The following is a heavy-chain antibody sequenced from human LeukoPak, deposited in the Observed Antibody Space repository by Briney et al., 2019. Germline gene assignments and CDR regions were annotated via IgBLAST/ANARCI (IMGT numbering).Heavy chain of an antibody. V-gene: IGHV1-2*06. D-gene: IGHD2-8*01. J-gene: IGHJ3*02. Sequence: GASLKVSFKASGYTFTDYYIYWVGQARGQRLEWMERINPNNRGTNYAQKFQGKVTMTRDTYISTAYMELSRLRSDDTAVDYCAREREKGMGVAVDIWGQGTIVTVSS. CDR1: GYTFTDYY. CDR3: AREREKGMGVAVDI. CDR2: INPNNRGT.